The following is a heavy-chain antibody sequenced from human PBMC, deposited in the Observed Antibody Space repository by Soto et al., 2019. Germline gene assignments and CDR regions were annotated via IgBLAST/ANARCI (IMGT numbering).Heavy chain of an antibody. CDR2: IIPIFGTA. D-gene: IGHD3-22*01. J-gene: IGHJ3*02. V-gene: IGHV1-69*13. Sequence: SVKVSCKASGYTFTSYAISWVRQAPGQGLERMGGIIPIFGTANYAQKFQGRVTITADESTSTAYMELSSLRSEDTAVYYCASSKTYYYDSSGSDAFDIWGQGTMVTVSS. CDR3: ASSKTYYYDSSGSDAFDI. CDR1: GYTFTSYA.